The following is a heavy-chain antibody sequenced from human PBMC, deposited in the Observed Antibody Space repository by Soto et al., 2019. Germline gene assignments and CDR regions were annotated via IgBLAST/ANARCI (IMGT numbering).Heavy chain of an antibody. V-gene: IGHV4-31*03. D-gene: IGHD3-9*01. CDR2: IYYSAST. CDR3: ARGQPGTGSEPIDI. Sequence: QVQLQESGPGLVKPSQTLSLTCTVSGGSISSGGYYWSWIRQHTGKGREWIGYIYYSASTYYNPSLESRVTISVDTSKNQFALKPSSVTAADTGEYYCARGQPGTGSEPIDIWGQGTMVTVSS. J-gene: IGHJ3*02. CDR1: GGSISSGGYY.